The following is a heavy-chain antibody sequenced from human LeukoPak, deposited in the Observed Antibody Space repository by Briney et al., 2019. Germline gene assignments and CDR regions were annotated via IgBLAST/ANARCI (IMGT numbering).Heavy chain of an antibody. D-gene: IGHD2-15*01. Sequence: GASVKVSCKASGGTFSSYTISWVRQAPGQGLEWMGRIIPILNITDYAQNFQGRVRLTADKSTSTAYMELSTLRSEDTAVYYCAKDGVLVVATSVYYYYYGMDVWGQGTTVTVSS. V-gene: IGHV1-69*02. CDR3: AKDGVLVVATSVYYYYYGMDV. CDR2: IIPILNIT. J-gene: IGHJ6*02. CDR1: GGTFSSYT.